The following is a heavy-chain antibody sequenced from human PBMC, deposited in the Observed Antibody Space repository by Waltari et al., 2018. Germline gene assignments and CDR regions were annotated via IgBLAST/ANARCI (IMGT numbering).Heavy chain of an antibody. V-gene: IGHV3-53*01. CDR1: GFTVSSNY. CDR2: IYSGGST. D-gene: IGHD3-22*01. CDR3: ARSSRDDSSGYYYPFDY. Sequence: EVQLVESGGGLIQPGGSLRLSCAASGFTVSSNYMSWVRQAPGKGLEWVSVIYSGGSTYYADSVKGRFTISRDNSKNTLYLQMISLRAEDTAVYYCARSSRDDSSGYYYPFDYWGQGTLVTVSS. J-gene: IGHJ4*02.